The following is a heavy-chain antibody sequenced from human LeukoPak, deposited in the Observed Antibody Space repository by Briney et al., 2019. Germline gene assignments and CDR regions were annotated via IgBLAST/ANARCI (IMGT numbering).Heavy chain of an antibody. Sequence: GASVKVSCKASGYRLTSFGITWVRQAPGQGLEGMGWINPNSGGTNYAQKFRGRVTMTRDTSISTAYMELSRLRSDDTAVYYCARGPRGYYDSSGYYPDYWGQGTLVTVSS. V-gene: IGHV1-2*02. CDR1: GYRLTSFG. CDR3: ARGPRGYYDSSGYYPDY. CDR2: INPNSGGT. D-gene: IGHD3-22*01. J-gene: IGHJ4*02.